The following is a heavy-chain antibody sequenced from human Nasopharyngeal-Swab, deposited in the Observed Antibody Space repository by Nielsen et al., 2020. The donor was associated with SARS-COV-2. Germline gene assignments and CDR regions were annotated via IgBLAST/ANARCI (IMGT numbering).Heavy chain of an antibody. CDR3: ARVLEVPPSDYYYYYMDV. CDR2: ISYDGSNK. D-gene: IGHD1-1*01. Sequence: GESLNICCASSEFTFSSYAMHLVRQAPDKGLEWVAVISYDGSNKYYADSVKGRFTISRDTSKNTLYLQMNSLRAEDTAVYYCARVLEVPPSDYYYYYMDVWGKGTTVTVSS. CDR1: EFTFSSYA. J-gene: IGHJ6*03. V-gene: IGHV3-30-3*01.